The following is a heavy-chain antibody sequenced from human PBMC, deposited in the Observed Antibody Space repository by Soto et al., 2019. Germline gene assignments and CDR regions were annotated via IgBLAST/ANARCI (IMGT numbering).Heavy chain of an antibody. CDR1: GFTFNSYA. D-gene: IGHD1-7*01. CDR2: ISSSGTFK. J-gene: IGHJ5*01. V-gene: IGHV3-23*01. Sequence: GGSLRLSCAASGFTFNSYAMSWVRQAPGKGLEWVSTISSSGTFKYYADSVKGRFTISRDSSKNTLSLQVTSLRADDTAKYYCAKAGSVNYDNSWFDSWGQGTLVTVSS. CDR3: AKAGSVNYDNSWFDS.